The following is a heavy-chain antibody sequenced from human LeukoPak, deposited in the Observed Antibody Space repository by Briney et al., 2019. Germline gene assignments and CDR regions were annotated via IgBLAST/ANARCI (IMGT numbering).Heavy chain of an antibody. D-gene: IGHD2-2*01. CDR1: GYSFTSYW. CDR3: ARLGDDCSSTSCPDY. V-gene: IGHV5-10-1*01. Sequence: GESLKISCKGSGYSFTSYWISRVRQMPGKGLEWMVRIDPSDSYNNYSPSFQGHVTISADKSISTAYLQWSSLKASDTAMYYCARLGDDCSSTSCPDYWGQGTLVTVSS. CDR2: IDPSDSYN. J-gene: IGHJ4*02.